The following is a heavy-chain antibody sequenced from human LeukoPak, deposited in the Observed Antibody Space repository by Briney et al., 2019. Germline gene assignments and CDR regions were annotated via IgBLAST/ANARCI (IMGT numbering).Heavy chain of an antibody. CDR2: ISGSGGST. J-gene: IGHJ5*02. D-gene: IGHD6-19*01. CDR1: GFTFSSYA. V-gene: IGHV3-23*01. CDR3: ARWTVAGHRRWFDP. Sequence: PGGSLRLSCAASGFTFSSYAMSWVRQAPGKGLEWVSAISGSGGSTYYANSVKGRFTISRDNSKNTLYLQMNSLRAEDTAVYYCARWTVAGHRRWFDPWGQGTLVTVSS.